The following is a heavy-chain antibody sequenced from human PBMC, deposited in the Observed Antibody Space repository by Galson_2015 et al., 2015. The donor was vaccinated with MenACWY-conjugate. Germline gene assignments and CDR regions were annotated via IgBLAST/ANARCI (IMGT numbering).Heavy chain of an antibody. Sequence: SLRLSCAASGFTLSSSWMHWVRQAPGKGLVWVSRINSDGSSTSYANSVKGRFTISRDNVKNTLYLQMNSLRAEDTAVYYCARPWGAAYHFDYWGQGTLVTVSS. V-gene: IGHV3-74*01. CDR1: GFTLSSSW. J-gene: IGHJ4*02. CDR3: ARPWGAAYHFDY. D-gene: IGHD3-16*01. CDR2: INSDGSST.